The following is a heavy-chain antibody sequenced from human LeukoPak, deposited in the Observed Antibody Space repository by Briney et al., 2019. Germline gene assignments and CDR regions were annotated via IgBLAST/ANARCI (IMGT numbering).Heavy chain of an antibody. Sequence: GGSLRLSCAASGFTFDDYAMHWVRQAPGKGLEWVSLISWDGGSTYYADSVKGRFTISRDNSKNSLYLQMNSLRAEDTALYYCAKSPLRYYDFWSGDYYFDYWGQGTLVTVSS. J-gene: IGHJ4*02. V-gene: IGHV3-43D*04. D-gene: IGHD3-3*01. CDR1: GFTFDDYA. CDR3: AKSPLRYYDFWSGDYYFDY. CDR2: ISWDGGST.